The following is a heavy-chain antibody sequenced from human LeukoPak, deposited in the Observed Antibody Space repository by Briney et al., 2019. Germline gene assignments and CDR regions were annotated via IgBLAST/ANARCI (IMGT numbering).Heavy chain of an antibody. D-gene: IGHD3-3*01. CDR2: IYTSGST. V-gene: IGHV4-61*02. CDR1: GGSISSSSYY. J-gene: IGHJ4*02. Sequence: SETLSLTCTVSGGSISSSSYYWSWIRQPAGKGLEWIGRIYTSGSTNYNPSLKSRVTISVDTSKNQFSLKLSSVTAADTAVYYCARATGFGVVIIEYYFDYWGQGTLVTVSS. CDR3: ARATGFGVVIIEYYFDY.